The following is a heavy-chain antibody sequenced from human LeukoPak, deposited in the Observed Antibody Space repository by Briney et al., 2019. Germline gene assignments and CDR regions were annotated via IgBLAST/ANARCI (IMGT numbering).Heavy chain of an antibody. CDR2: IYYSGST. CDR1: GGSISSGGYY. CDR3: ARDGRLRFLEWSEMDV. Sequence: SETLSLTCTVSGGSISSGGYYWSWIRQHPGKGLEWIGYIYYSGSTYYNPSLESRVTISVDTSKNQFSLKLSSVTAADTAVYYCARDGRLRFLEWSEMDVWGKGTTVTVSS. J-gene: IGHJ6*04. D-gene: IGHD3-3*01. V-gene: IGHV4-31*03.